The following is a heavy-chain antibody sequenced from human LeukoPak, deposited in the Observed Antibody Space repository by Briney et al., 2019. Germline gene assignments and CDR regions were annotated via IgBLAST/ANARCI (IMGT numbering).Heavy chain of an antibody. V-gene: IGHV1-2*02. CDR3: ARVGSRFGELLSVQEH. CDR1: GYTFTGYY. CDR2: INPNSGGT. J-gene: IGHJ1*01. D-gene: IGHD3-10*01. Sequence: GASVKVSCKASGYTFTGYYMHWVRQAPGQGLEWMGWINPNSGGTNYAQKFQGRVTMTRDASISTAYMELSRLRSDDTAVYYCARVGSRFGELLSVQEHWGQGTLVTVSS.